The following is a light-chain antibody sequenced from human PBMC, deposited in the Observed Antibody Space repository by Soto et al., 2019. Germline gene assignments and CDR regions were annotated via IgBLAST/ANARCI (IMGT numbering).Light chain of an antibody. V-gene: IGKV3-20*01. CDR1: QRVSSSY. J-gene: IGKJ2*01. CDR3: QQYGSSPNT. Sequence: EIVLTQSPGTLSLSPGERATLSCRARQRVSSSYLAWYQQKPGQAPRLLSYGASSRAPGIPDRFSGSGSGTDFTLTISRLEPEDFAVYYCQQYGSSPNTFGQGTKLEIK. CDR2: GAS.